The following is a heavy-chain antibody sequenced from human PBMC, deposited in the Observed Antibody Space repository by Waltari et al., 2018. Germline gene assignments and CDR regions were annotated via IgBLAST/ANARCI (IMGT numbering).Heavy chain of an antibody. CDR3: ARDPLRGVVPGYYFDY. Sequence: QLQLQESGPGLVKPSETLSLTCTVSGGSISSSSYYWGWIRQPPGKGLEWIGSIYYSGSTYYNPSRKSRVTMSVDTAKNQFSLKLSSVTAADTAVYYCARDPLRGVVPGYYFDYWGQGTLVTVSS. V-gene: IGHV4-39*07. CDR2: IYYSGST. CDR1: GGSISSSSYY. D-gene: IGHD3-3*01. J-gene: IGHJ4*02.